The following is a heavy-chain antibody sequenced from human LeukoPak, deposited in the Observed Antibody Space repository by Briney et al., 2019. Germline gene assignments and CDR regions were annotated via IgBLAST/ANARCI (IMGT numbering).Heavy chain of an antibody. CDR3: ARPRESGYRVYDFDY. Sequence: ASVKVSCKASGYTFADYYMNWVRQAPGQGLEWMGWINPNSGDRNYAQKFQGRVTMTRDTSISTAYMELYSLRSDDTALYYCARPRESGYRVYDFDYWGQGTLVTVSS. V-gene: IGHV1-2*02. J-gene: IGHJ4*02. CDR2: INPNSGDR. D-gene: IGHD5/OR15-5a*01. CDR1: GYTFADYY.